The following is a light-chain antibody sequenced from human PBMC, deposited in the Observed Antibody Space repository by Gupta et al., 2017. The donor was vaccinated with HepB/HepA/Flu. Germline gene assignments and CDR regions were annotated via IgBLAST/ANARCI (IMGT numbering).Light chain of an antibody. V-gene: IGKV1-5*03. J-gene: IGKJ2*01. CDR3: QPYKSYDPSPYT. CDR2: TAS. Sequence: DIQMTQSPSTLSASVGDRVTITCRASQSISSWLAWYQPQPSKAPKLLIYTASSVESAGPSGFSRRRSRPEVTMPMSSLQLKACAHYNCQPYKSYDPSPYTFGQGTKVEIK. CDR1: QSISSW.